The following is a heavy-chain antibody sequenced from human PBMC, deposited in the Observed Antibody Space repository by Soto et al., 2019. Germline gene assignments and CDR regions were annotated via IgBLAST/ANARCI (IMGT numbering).Heavy chain of an antibody. Sequence: VRMQEWGPGLVKPSQTLSLICSVSGGSITTGGRYWSGIRQLPGKGLEWIGDIYYSGNTYYNATLKSRVTISVEAAKNQFSLKLSSVTAADTAVYYCAQALVFTAGDGFDIWGQGRLVTVSS. V-gene: IGHV4-31*02. CDR1: GGSITTGGRY. CDR3: AQALVFTAGDGFDI. J-gene: IGHJ3*02. D-gene: IGHD6-6*01. CDR2: IYYSGNT.